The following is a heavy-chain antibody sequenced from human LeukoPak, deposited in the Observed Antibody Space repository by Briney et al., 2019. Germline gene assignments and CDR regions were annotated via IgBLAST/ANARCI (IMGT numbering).Heavy chain of an antibody. J-gene: IGHJ5*02. CDR3: ARDRSLYNWFDP. Sequence: PGRSLRLSCAASGFTFSSYGMHWVRQAPGKGLEWVAVIWYDGSNKYYADSVKGRFTISRDNSKNTLYLQMNSLRAEDTAVYYCARDRSLYNWFDPWGQGTLVTVSS. CDR1: GFTFSSYG. CDR2: IWYDGSNK. V-gene: IGHV3-33*01.